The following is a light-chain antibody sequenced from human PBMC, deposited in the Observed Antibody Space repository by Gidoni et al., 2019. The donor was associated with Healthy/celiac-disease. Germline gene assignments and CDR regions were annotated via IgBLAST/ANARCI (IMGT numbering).Light chain of an antibody. CDR1: QRVSSN. V-gene: IGKV3-15*01. J-gene: IGKJ1*01. CDR3: QQYNNWPG. Sequence: PGERATLSCRASQRVSSNLAWYQQKPGQAPRLLIYGASTRATGIPARFSGSGSGTEFTLTISSLQSEDFAVYYCQQYNNWPGFGQGTKVEIK. CDR2: GAS.